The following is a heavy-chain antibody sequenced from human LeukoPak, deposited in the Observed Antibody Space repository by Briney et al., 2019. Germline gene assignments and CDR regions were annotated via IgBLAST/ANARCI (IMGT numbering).Heavy chain of an antibody. V-gene: IGHV3-7*01. CDR1: GFTLSSYW. Sequence: GGSVRLSCAASGFTLSSYWMSWVRQAPGKGLEWVANMKQDGSERYYVDSVKGRFTISRDNAKNSLYLQMNSLRAEDTAVYYCARDYDDYVWGSYRYTFDYWGQGTLVTVSS. D-gene: IGHD3-16*02. J-gene: IGHJ4*02. CDR2: MKQDGSER. CDR3: ARDYDDYVWGSYRYTFDY.